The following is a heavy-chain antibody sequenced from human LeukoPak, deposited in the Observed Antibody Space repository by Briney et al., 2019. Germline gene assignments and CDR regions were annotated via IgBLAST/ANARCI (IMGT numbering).Heavy chain of an antibody. V-gene: IGHV3-7*01. CDR2: IKQDGSEK. CDR1: GFTFSSHS. CDR3: ARAMGTSYGFWSGSYTVSYYYYMDV. D-gene: IGHD3-3*01. Sequence: GGSLRLSCATSGFTFSSHSMSWVRQAPVKGLEWVANIKQDGSEKHYVDSVKGRFSISRDNTKNSLYLQMNSLRAEDTAVYYCARAMGTSYGFWSGSYTVSYYYYMDVWGKGTTVAVSS. J-gene: IGHJ6*03.